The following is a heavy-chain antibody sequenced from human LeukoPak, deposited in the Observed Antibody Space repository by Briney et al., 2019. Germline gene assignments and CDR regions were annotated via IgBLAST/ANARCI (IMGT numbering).Heavy chain of an antibody. D-gene: IGHD7-27*01. CDR2: ITTGDGNT. Sequence: GRSLRLSCTASGFTFSSYTMTWVRQAPGKGLKWVSTITTGDGNTYYADSVKGRFTVSRDDSKNTLYLQMNSLRAEDTAVYYCAKDGGLWVSAHWGDSWGRGTLVTVSS. J-gene: IGHJ4*02. CDR1: GFTFSSYT. CDR3: AKDGGLWVSAHWGDS. V-gene: IGHV3-23*01.